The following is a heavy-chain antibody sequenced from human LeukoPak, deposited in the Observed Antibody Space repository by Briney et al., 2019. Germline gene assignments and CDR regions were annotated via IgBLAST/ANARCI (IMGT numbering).Heavy chain of an antibody. V-gene: IGHV3-30*18. Sequence: GGSLRLSCAASGFTISSYGMHWVRQAPGKGLEWVAAISYDGSNKYYADSVKGRFTISRDNSKNTLYLQMNSLRAEDTAVYYCAKEGGDDYGDYGDLWYYYWGQGTLVTVSS. CDR1: GFTISSYG. CDR2: ISYDGSNK. J-gene: IGHJ4*02. CDR3: AKEGGDDYGDYGDLWYYY. D-gene: IGHD4-17*01.